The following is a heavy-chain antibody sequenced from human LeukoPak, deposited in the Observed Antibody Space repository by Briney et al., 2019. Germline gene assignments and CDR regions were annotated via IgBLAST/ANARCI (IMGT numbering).Heavy chain of an antibody. V-gene: IGHV1-2*02. J-gene: IGHJ4*02. CDR2: INPNSGGT. CDR1: GYTFTAFY. CDR3: ARDSLMVRGVIDY. Sequence: GASVKVSCKASGYTFTAFYMHWVRQAPGQGLEWMGWINPNSGGTNYAQKFQGRVTMTRDTSISTAYMELSRLRSDDTAVYYCARDSLMVRGVIDYWGQGTLVTVSS. D-gene: IGHD3-10*01.